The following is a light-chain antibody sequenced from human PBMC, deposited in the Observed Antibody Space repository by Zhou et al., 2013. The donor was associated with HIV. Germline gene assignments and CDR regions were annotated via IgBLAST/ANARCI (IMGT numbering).Light chain of an antibody. V-gene: IGKV1-6*01. Sequence: AIQMTQSPSSLSASVGDSVTITCRASQAIRNDLGWYQQKPGKAPKLLIYDASTLQSGVPSRFSGSGSGTDFTLTITSLQPEDFATYYCQQAKNFPWTFGQGTKVE. CDR2: DAS. CDR3: QQAKNFPWT. CDR1: QAIRND. J-gene: IGKJ1*01.